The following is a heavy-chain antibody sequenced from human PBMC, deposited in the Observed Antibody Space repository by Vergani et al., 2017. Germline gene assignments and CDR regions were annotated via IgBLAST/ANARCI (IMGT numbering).Heavy chain of an antibody. D-gene: IGHD6-13*01. CDR1: GYSFTSYW. CDR3: ARFVIAAARGMDV. CDR2: IYPGDSDT. J-gene: IGHJ6*02. Sequence: EVQLVQSGAEVKKPGESLKISCKGSGYSFTSYWIGWVRQMPGKGLEWMGIIYPGDSDTRYRPSFQGQVTISADKSISTAYRQWSSLKASDTAMYYCARFVIAAARGMDVWGQGTTVTVSS. V-gene: IGHV5-51*01.